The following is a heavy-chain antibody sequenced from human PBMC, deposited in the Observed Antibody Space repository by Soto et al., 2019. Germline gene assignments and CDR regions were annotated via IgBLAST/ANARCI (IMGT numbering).Heavy chain of an antibody. CDR1: GGTFSSYA. D-gene: IGHD6-13*01. V-gene: IGHV1-69*13. CDR3: ARGPGIAAAGTFDY. J-gene: IGHJ4*02. CDR2: IIPIFGTA. Sequence: SVKVSCKASGGTFSSYAISWVRQAPGQGLEWMGGIIPIFGTANYAQKFQGRVTITADESTSTAYMELSSMRSEDTAVYYCARGPGIAAAGTFDYWGQGTLVTVSS.